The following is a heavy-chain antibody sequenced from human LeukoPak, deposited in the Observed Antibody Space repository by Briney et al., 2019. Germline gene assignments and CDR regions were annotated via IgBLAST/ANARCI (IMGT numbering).Heavy chain of an antibody. D-gene: IGHD3-16*01. CDR2: INWNGGST. V-gene: IGHV3-20*04. CDR3: TKGQVMINDYFDY. Sequence: GGSLRLSCAASGFTFDDYGMSWVRQAPGKGLEWVSGINWNGGSTGYADSVKGRFTISRDNSKNSLYLQMNSLRAEDTALYYCTKGQVMINDYFDYWGQGTLVTVSS. CDR1: GFTFDDYG. J-gene: IGHJ4*02.